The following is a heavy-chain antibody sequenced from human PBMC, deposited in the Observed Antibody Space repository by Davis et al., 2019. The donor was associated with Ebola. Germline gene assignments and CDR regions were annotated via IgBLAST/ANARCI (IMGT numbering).Heavy chain of an antibody. CDR1: GFTFSSYS. D-gene: IGHD3-3*01. CDR3: ARPQGRFLEWLLYYGMDV. Sequence: PGGSLRLSCAASGFTFSSYSMNWVRQAPGKGLEWVSSISSSSSYIYYADSVKGRFTISRDNAKNSLYLQMNSLRAEDTAVYYCARPQGRFLEWLLYYGMDVWGQGTTVTVSS. V-gene: IGHV3-21*04. CDR2: ISSSSSYI. J-gene: IGHJ6*02.